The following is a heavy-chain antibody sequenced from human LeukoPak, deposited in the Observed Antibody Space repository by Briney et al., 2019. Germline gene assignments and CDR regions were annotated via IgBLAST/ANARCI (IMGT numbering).Heavy chain of an antibody. CDR2: IYYIGTT. CDR3: ARLGGGSSGWSVDY. J-gene: IGHJ4*02. Sequence: SETLSLTCTVSGGSISSYYWGWIRQPPGKGLEWIGNIYYIGTTYYNPSLKSRVIISVDTSKNQFSLKLTSVTAADTAVYYCARLGGGSSGWSVDYWGQGTLVTVSS. CDR1: GGSISSYY. D-gene: IGHD6-19*01. V-gene: IGHV4-39*01.